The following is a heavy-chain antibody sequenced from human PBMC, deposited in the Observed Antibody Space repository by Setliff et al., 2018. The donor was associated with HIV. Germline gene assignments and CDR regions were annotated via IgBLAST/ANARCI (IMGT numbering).Heavy chain of an antibody. CDR2: IYYSGST. Sequence: PSETLSLTCTVSGGSISTSNWWGWIRQTPGKGLEWIGYIYYSGSTKYHASLKSRVTISIDTSKNQISLKLSSVTAADTAVYYCARASYYYDSSGWVDYWGQGTLVTVSS. CDR1: GGSISTSNW. J-gene: IGHJ4*02. D-gene: IGHD3-22*01. V-gene: IGHV4-28*01. CDR3: ARASYYYDSSGWVDY.